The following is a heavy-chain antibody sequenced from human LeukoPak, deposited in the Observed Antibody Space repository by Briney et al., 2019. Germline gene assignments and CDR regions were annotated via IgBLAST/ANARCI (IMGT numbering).Heavy chain of an antibody. CDR2: IYTSGST. CDR3: ARDYGWREQWLVYASDI. D-gene: IGHD6-19*01. J-gene: IGHJ3*02. V-gene: IGHV4-4*07. CDR1: GGSISSYY. Sequence: SETLSLTCTVSGGSISSYYWSWIRQPAGKGLEWIGRIYTSGSTNYNPSLKSRVTMSVDTSKNQFSLKLSSVTAADTAVYYCARDYGWREQWLVYASDIWGQGTMVTVSS.